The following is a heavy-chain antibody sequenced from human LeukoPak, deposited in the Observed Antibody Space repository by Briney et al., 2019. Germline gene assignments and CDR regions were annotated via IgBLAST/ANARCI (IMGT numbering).Heavy chain of an antibody. V-gene: IGHV4-39*07. CDR1: GGSISSSTYY. J-gene: IGHJ4*02. D-gene: IGHD4-23*01. CDR2: IYHSGTT. CDR3: ARVAVVNQVDY. Sequence: SETLSLTCTVSGGSISSSTYYWGWIRQPPGKGLEWIGNIYHSGTTYYNPSLKSRVTLSLDTSENQFSLKLSSVIAADTAVCYCARVAVVNQVDYWGQGSLVIVSS.